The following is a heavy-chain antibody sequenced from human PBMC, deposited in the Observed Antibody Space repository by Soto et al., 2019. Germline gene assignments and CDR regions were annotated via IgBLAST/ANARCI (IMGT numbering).Heavy chain of an antibody. J-gene: IGHJ4*02. V-gene: IGHV5-51*01. CDR1: EHSFTTYW. CDR3: ARSDYYGSGKIDY. CDR2: IYPGDSDT. D-gene: IGHD3-10*01. Sequence: PGESLKISCKGSEHSFTTYWIGWVRQMPGKGLEWMGIIYPGDSDTRYSPSFQGQVTISADKSISTAFLQWSSLKASDTAMYYCARSDYYGSGKIDYWGQGTLVTVSS.